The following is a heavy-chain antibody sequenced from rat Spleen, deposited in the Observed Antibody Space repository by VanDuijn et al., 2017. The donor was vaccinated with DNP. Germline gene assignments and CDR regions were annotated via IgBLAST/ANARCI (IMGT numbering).Heavy chain of an antibody. Sequence: QVQLMESGPGLVQPSQTLSLTCTVSGLSLTSNSVSWVRQPPGKGLEWIAAISSGGNTYYNSALISRLTISRDTSKSQVFLGMNSLQTEDTAMYFCTREREPKNNPYYFDFWGQGVMVTVSS. CDR2: ISSGGNT. D-gene: IGHD1-10*01. CDR3: TREREPKNNPYYFDF. CDR1: GLSLTSNS. V-gene: IGHV2-6*01. J-gene: IGHJ2*01.